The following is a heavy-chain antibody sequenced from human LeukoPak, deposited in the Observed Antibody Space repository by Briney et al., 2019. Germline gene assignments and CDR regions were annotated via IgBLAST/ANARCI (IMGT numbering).Heavy chain of an antibody. J-gene: IGHJ6*03. Sequence: PGGSLRLSCTASGFTFGDYAMSWFRQAPGKGLEWVGFIRSKAYGGTTEYAASVKGRFTISRDDSKSIAYLQMNSLKTEDTAVYYCTRGYCSSTSCSPRGGYYYYMDVWGKGTTVTVSS. CDR3: TRGYCSSTSCSPRGGYYYYMDV. CDR2: IRSKAYGGTT. V-gene: IGHV3-49*03. D-gene: IGHD2-2*01. CDR1: GFTFGDYA.